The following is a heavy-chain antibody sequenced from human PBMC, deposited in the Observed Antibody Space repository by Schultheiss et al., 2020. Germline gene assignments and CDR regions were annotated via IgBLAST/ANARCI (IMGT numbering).Heavy chain of an antibody. Sequence: SETLSLTCAVSGGSISSSNWWSWVRQPPGKGLEWIGEIYHSGSTYYNPSLKSRVTISVDTSKNQFSLKLSSVTAADTAVYYCASTDSSSSPLDYWGRGTLVTVSS. CDR3: ASTDSSSSPLDY. V-gene: IGHV4-4*02. D-gene: IGHD6-6*01. CDR2: IYHSGST. J-gene: IGHJ4*02. CDR1: GGSISSSNW.